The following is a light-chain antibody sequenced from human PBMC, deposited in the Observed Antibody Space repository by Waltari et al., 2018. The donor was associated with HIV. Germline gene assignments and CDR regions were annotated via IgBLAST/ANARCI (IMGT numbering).Light chain of an antibody. CDR2: DVD. CDR1: SSDVGSYKY. V-gene: IGLV2-11*01. J-gene: IGLJ1*01. Sequence: QSALTQPRSVSGSPGQSVTISCTGTSSDVGSYKYVSWYQLRPGKAPKLIIHDVDNRPSGVPARFSGSKSGNTASLTISGLQAEDEADYYCCSYTGTYTRYVFGTGAKVTVL. CDR3: CSYTGTYTRYV.